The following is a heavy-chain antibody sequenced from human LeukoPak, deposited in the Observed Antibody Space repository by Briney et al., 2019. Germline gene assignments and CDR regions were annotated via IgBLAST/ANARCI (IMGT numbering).Heavy chain of an antibody. CDR2: ISWNSGSI. CDR1: GFTFDDYA. V-gene: IGHV3-9*01. D-gene: IGHD3-10*01. CDR3: LRGRGSGSYYQDDY. Sequence: GGSLRLSCAASGFTFDDYAMHWVRQAPGKGLEWVSGISWNSGSIGYADSVKGRFTISRDNAKNSLYLQMNSLRAEDTALYYCLRGRGSGSYYQDDYWGRGTLVTVSS. J-gene: IGHJ4*02.